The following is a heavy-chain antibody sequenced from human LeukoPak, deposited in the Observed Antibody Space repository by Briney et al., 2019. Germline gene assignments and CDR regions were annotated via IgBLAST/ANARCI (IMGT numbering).Heavy chain of an antibody. Sequence: SETLSLTCAVYGGSFSGYYWSWIRQPPGKGLEWIGEINHSGSTNYNPSLKSRVTISVDTSKNQFSLKLNSVTAADTALYYCARHPPYGSRNWGAYYFDSWGQGTLVTVSS. V-gene: IGHV4-34*01. CDR2: INHSGST. J-gene: IGHJ4*02. D-gene: IGHD3-10*01. CDR3: ARHPPYGSRNWGAYYFDS. CDR1: GGSFSGYY.